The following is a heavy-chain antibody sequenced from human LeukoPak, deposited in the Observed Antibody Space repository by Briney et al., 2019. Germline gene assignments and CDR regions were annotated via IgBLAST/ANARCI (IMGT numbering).Heavy chain of an antibody. V-gene: IGHV3-23*01. CDR2: IGASGGST. CDR3: AKAEGYDILTGLDY. CDR1: GFTFSSYA. J-gene: IGHJ4*02. Sequence: GGYLILSCATSGFTFSSYAMSWVRQAPGKGLEWVSGIGASGGSTYYADSVKGRFTISRDNSKNTLYLQMNSMRTEDTAVYYCAKAEGYDILTGLDYWGQGTLVTVSS. D-gene: IGHD3-9*01.